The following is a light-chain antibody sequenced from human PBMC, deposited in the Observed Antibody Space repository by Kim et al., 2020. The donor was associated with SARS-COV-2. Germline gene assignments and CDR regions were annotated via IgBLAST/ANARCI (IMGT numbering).Light chain of an antibody. Sequence: EIVMTQSPGILSVSPGQGVTLSCKASQYISDNLAWYQQKLGQPPRPLIYSMSTRATGVPARFSGSGSGIDFTLTINSLQSEDFAAYYCQQYKSWPRTFGQGTKVDIK. J-gene: IGKJ1*01. CDR1: QYISDN. CDR2: SMS. V-gene: IGKV3-15*01. CDR3: QQYKSWPRT.